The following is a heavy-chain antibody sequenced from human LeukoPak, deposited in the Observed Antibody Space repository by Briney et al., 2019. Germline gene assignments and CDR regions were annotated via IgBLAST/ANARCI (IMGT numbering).Heavy chain of an antibody. V-gene: IGHV4-59*01. CDR3: ARDQSGELTGFDY. CDR1: GGSISSYY. J-gene: IGHJ4*02. D-gene: IGHD1-14*01. Sequence: SETLSLTCTVSGGSISSYYWSWIRQPPGKGLEWIGYIYYSGSTNYNPSLKSRVTISVDTSKNQFSLKLSSVTAADTAVYYCARDQSGELTGFDYWGQGTLVTVSS. CDR2: IYYSGST.